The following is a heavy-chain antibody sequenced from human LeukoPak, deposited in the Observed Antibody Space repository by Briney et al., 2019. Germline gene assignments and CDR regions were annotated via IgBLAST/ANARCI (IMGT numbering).Heavy chain of an antibody. CDR2: ISSSSSYI. CDR1: GFTFSSYS. J-gene: IGHJ5*02. CDR3: ARDGSSSSDWFDP. Sequence: GGSLRLSCAASGFTFSSYSMNWVRQAPGKGLEWVSSISSSSSYIYYADSVKGRFTISRDNAKNSLYLQMNSLRAEDTAVYYCARDGSSSSDWFDPWGQGTLVTVSS. V-gene: IGHV3-21*01. D-gene: IGHD6-6*01.